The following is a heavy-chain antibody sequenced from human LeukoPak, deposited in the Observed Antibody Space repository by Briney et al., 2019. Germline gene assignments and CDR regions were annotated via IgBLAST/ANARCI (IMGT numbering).Heavy chain of an antibody. Sequence: GSLRLSCATSGFTFSSYSMNWVRQAPGKGLEWVSYISSSGSTIYYADSVKGRFTISRDNAKNSLYLQMNSLRAEDTAVYYCARASSGYDSDFDYWGQGTLVTVSS. J-gene: IGHJ4*02. CDR2: ISSSGSTI. V-gene: IGHV3-48*04. CDR1: GFTFSSYS. D-gene: IGHD5-12*01. CDR3: ARASSGYDSDFDY.